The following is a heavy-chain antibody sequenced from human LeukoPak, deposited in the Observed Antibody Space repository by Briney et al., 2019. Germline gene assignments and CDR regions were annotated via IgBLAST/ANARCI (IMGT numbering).Heavy chain of an antibody. CDR1: GGSISSDC. CDR2: IYYSGST. V-gene: IGHV4-59*01. CDR3: ARDRGYCSGGSCYRWLDP. J-gene: IGHJ5*02. D-gene: IGHD2-15*01. Sequence: PSETLSLTCTVSGGSISSDCWSWIRHPPGKGLEWIGYIYYSGSTNYNPSLKSRVTISVDQSKNQFSLQLSSVTAADTAVYYCARDRGYCSGGSCYRWLDPWGQGTLVTVSS.